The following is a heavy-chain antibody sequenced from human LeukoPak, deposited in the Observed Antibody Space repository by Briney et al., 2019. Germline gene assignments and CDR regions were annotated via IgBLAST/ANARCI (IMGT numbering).Heavy chain of an antibody. CDR3: ARGENSKYYRRYYYYGMDV. D-gene: IGHD4-4*01. CDR2: INHSGST. Sequence: SETLSLTCAVYGGSFSGYYWSWIRQPPGKGLEWIGEINHSGSTNYNPSLKSRVTISVDTSKNQFSLKLSSVTAADTAVYYCARGENSKYYRRYYYYGMDVWGQGTTVTVSS. J-gene: IGHJ6*02. CDR1: GGSFSGYY. V-gene: IGHV4-34*01.